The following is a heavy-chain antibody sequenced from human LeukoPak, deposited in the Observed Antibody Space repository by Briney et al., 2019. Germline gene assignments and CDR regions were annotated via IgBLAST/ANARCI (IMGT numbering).Heavy chain of an antibody. Sequence: SETLSLTCTVSGGSISSYYWSWIRQPPGKGLEWIGYIYYSGSTNYNPSLKSRVTISVDTSKNQFSLKLSSVTAADTAVYYCAGSYGSGTLYNWGQGTLVTVSS. CDR1: GGSISSYY. V-gene: IGHV4-59*12. D-gene: IGHD3-10*01. CDR3: AGSYGSGTLYN. CDR2: IYYSGST. J-gene: IGHJ4*02.